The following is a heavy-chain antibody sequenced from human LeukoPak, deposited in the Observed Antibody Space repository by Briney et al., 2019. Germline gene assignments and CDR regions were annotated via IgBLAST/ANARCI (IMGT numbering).Heavy chain of an antibody. D-gene: IGHD3-16*01. CDR3: ARDWGSSGWYNWFDP. CDR2: ISHDGGAK. Sequence: GGSLRLSCAASGFTFSANWMTWVRQAPDKGLEWVAMISHDGGAKYYGDSVKGRLTISRDNSDNTLYLQMNSLRVEDTAVYYCARDWGSSGWYNWFDPWGQGILVTVSS. J-gene: IGHJ5*02. V-gene: IGHV3-30*03. CDR1: GFTFSANW.